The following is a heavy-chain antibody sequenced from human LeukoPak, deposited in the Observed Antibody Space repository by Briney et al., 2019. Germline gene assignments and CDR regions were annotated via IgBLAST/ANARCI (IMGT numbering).Heavy chain of an antibody. CDR3: AKDLDVAGTINYYYYGMDV. D-gene: IGHD6-19*01. V-gene: IGHV3-43D*04. CDR2: ISWDGDNT. CDR1: GFTFDDYA. J-gene: IGHJ6*04. Sequence: GGSLRLSCAAPGFTFDDYAMHWVRQAPGKGLEWVSLISWDGDNTYYADSVRGRFTISRDNSKKSLYLQMNSLRAEDTALYYCAKDLDVAGTINYYYYGMDVWGKGTTVTVSS.